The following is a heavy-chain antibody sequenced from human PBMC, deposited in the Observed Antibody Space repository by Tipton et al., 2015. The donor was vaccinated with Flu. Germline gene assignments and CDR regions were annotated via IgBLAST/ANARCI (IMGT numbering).Heavy chain of an antibody. CDR2: VSRTGST. D-gene: IGHD4-11*01. J-gene: IGHJ5*02. CDR1: GDSISSDYY. Sequence: LRLSCAVSGDSISSDYYWGWIRQFPGKGLEWIGTVSRTGSTIYNPSLQSRVTISIDTSKNQSSLKMKSVTATDMAVYYCARRDYSNYVSDPKSWFDPWGQGTLVAVSS. V-gene: IGHV4-38-2*01. CDR3: ARRDYSNYVSDPKSWFDP.